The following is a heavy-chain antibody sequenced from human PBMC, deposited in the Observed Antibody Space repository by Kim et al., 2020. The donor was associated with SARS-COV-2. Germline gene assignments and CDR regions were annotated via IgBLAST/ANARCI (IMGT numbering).Heavy chain of an antibody. CDR3: AKDEGATYYYGMDV. CDR1: GFTFDDYA. Sequence: GGSLRLSCAASGFTFDDYAMHWVRQAPGKGLEWVSLISWDGGSTYYADSVKGRFTISRDNSKNSLYLQMNSLRAEDTALYYCAKDEGATYYYGMDVWGQGTTVTVSS. V-gene: IGHV3-43D*03. J-gene: IGHJ6*02. D-gene: IGHD1-26*01. CDR2: ISWDGGST.